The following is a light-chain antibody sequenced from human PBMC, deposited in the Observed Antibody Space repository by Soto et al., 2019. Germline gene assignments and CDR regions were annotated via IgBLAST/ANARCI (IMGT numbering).Light chain of an antibody. Sequence: QSVLTQPPSVSGAPGQRVTISCTGSSSNIGAGYDVHWYQQLPGTAPKLLIYGNSNRPSGVPDRFSGSKSVTSASLAITGLQAEDGDYYYCQSYDSSLSRVFGGGTKATVL. CDR3: QSYDSSLSRV. CDR2: GNS. V-gene: IGLV1-40*01. J-gene: IGLJ2*01. CDR1: SSNIGAGYD.